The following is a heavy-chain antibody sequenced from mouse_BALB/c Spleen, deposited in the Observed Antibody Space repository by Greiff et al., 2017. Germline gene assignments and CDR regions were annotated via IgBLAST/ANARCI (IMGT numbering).Heavy chain of an antibody. V-gene: IGHV1-4*01. CDR3: ARSNYGSSYWYFDV. Sequence: QVQLKESGAELARPGASVKMSCKASGYTFTSYTMHWVKQRPGQGLEWIGYINPSSGYTNYNQKFKDKATLTADKSSSTAYMQLSSLTSEDSAVYYCARSNYGSSYWYFDVWGAGTTVTVSS. CDR1: GYTFTSYT. J-gene: IGHJ1*01. D-gene: IGHD1-1*01. CDR2: INPSSGYT.